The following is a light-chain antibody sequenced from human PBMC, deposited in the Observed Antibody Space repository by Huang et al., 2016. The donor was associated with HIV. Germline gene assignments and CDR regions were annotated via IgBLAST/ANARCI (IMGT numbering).Light chain of an antibody. CDR2: DAS. V-gene: IGKV1D-13*01. CDR1: QDISSA. J-gene: IGKJ4*01. CDR3: QQFNNYPVT. Sequence: AIQLTQSPSSLSASVGDRVTITCRASQDISSALAWYQQKPGKPPKLLIYDASSLESGVPSRFSGSGSGTDFTLAITSLQPEDFATYYCQQFNNYPVTFGGGTKVEIK.